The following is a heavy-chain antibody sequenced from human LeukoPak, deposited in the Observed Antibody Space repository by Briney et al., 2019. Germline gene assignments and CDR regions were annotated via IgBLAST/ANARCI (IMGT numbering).Heavy chain of an antibody. Sequence: ASVKVSCKPSGYTFTVNYIHWVRQAPGQGPEWMGWINPNSGGTNYAQKFQGRVTMTRDTSISTAYMELGRLTSDDTAVYYCARVGFCTKGVCYSFDYWGQGTLVTVSS. CDR3: ARVGFCTKGVCYSFDY. CDR1: GYTFTVNY. CDR2: INPNSGGT. D-gene: IGHD2-8*01. J-gene: IGHJ4*02. V-gene: IGHV1-2*02.